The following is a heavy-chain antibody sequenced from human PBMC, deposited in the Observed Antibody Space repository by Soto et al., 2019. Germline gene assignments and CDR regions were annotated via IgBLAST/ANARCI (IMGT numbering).Heavy chain of an antibody. V-gene: IGHV3-48*01. CDR2: ISSSSATI. CDR3: ASYYYDSSGYYPYYYYGMDV. D-gene: IGHD3-22*01. CDR1: GFTFSSYS. Sequence: GGSLRLSCEGSGFTFSSYSMNCVRQTPGKGLEWVSYISSSSATISYADSVKGRFTISRDNAKKSLYLQMNSLRAEDTAVYYCASYYYDSSGYYPYYYYGMDVWGQGTTVTVSS. J-gene: IGHJ6*02.